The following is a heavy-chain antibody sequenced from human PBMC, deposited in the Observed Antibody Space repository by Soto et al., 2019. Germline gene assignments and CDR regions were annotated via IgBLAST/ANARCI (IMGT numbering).Heavy chain of an antibody. V-gene: IGHV1-69*13. CDR1: GGTFSSYA. CDR2: IIPVFGTA. J-gene: IGHJ6*02. CDR3: ARDTRGYSYGYGDYYYGMDV. D-gene: IGHD5-18*01. Sequence: SAKVSCKASGGTFSSYAISWVRQAPGQGLEWMGGIIPVFGTANYAQKFQGRVTITADESTSTAYMELSSLRSEDTAVYYCARDTRGYSYGYGDYYYGMDVWGQGTTVTVSS.